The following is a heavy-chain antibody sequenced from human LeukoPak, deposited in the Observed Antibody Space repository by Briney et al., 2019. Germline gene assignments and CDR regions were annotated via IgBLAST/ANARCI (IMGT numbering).Heavy chain of an antibody. J-gene: IGHJ4*02. CDR2: INPNSGGT. D-gene: IGHD3-9*01. CDR3: ARSPHILTGENFDY. Sequence: ASVKVSCKASGYTFTGYYMHWVRQAPGQGLEWKGWINPNSGGTNYAQKFQGRVTMTRDTSITTAYMEMSRLRSDDTALYYCARSPHILTGENFDYWGQGTLVTVSS. V-gene: IGHV1-2*02. CDR1: GYTFTGYY.